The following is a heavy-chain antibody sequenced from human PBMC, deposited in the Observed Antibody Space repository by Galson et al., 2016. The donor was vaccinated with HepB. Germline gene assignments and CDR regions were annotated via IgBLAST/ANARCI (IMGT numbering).Heavy chain of an antibody. CDR1: GYTLNELS. Sequence: SVKVSCKVSGYTLNELSMHWVRQAPGKGLEWMGGFDPDRGETVYPQRFQGRVTMTEDTSTDTAYMDLSSLRSEDTAIYYCAIEGEWLVLGGGPWSRPLDYWGPGTPVTVSS. D-gene: IGHD6-19*01. CDR2: FDPDRGET. CDR3: AIEGEWLVLGGGPWSRPLDY. J-gene: IGHJ4*02. V-gene: IGHV1-24*01.